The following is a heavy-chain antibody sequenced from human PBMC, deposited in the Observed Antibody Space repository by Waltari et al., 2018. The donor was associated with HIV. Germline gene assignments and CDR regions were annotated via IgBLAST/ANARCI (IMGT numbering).Heavy chain of an antibody. CDR3: VKDSGRAADVFDR. D-gene: IGHD3-10*01. CDR1: GFIFTDFA. CDR2: IRGGGET. V-gene: IGHV3-23*01. Sequence: QLLESGGGLVEPGGSLRLSCAASGFIFTDFAMDWVRQAPGKGLGWVSAIRGGGETFDADSVKGRVTISRDNSKNTLYLQMNSLRADDAAVYYCVKDSGRAADVFDRWGQGTMVTVSS. J-gene: IGHJ3*01.